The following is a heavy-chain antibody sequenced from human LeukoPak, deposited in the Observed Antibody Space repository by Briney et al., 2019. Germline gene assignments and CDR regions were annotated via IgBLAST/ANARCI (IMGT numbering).Heavy chain of an antibody. V-gene: IGHV3-7*03. CDR2: TKQDGREK. D-gene: IGHD3-10*01. CDR1: TFTCSSNW. J-gene: IGHJ4*02. CDR3: ARDLYCYGSGGYFDY. Sequence: GGSLRLSCAAATFTCSSNWRSRVRQAPGKGLEWGANTKQDGREKYYVDSVKGRFTISRDNAKNTLYLQMNSLRAEDTAVYYCARDLYCYGSGGYFDYWAREPWSPSPQ.